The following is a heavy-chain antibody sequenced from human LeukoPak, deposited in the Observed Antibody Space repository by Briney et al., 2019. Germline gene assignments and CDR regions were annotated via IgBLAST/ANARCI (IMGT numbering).Heavy chain of an antibody. CDR2: IIPIFGTA. Sequence: GASVKVSCKASGGTFSSYAISWVRQAPGQGLEWMGGIIPIFGTANYAQKFQGRVTITTDESTSTAYMELSSLRSEDTAVYYCARQNYVWGSYRPDDAFDIWGQGTMVTVSS. CDR1: GGTFSSYA. J-gene: IGHJ3*02. D-gene: IGHD3-16*02. CDR3: ARQNYVWGSYRPDDAFDI. V-gene: IGHV1-69*05.